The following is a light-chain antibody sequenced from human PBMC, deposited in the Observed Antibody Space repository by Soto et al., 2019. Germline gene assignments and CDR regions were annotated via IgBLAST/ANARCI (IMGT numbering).Light chain of an antibody. CDR2: DVS. J-gene: IGLJ1*01. CDR1: SSYVGGYNY. V-gene: IGLV2-14*01. Sequence: QSALTQPAPVSRAPGQSITFSCTGTSSYVGGYNYVSWYQQHPGKAPKLMIYDVSNRPSGVSNRFSGSKSGNTASLTVSWLQAEDGADYYCSSYTSSSTYVFGTGTKVTVL. CDR3: SSYTSSSTYV.